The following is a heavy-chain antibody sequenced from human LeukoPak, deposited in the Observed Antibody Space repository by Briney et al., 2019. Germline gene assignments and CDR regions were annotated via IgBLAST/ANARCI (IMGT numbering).Heavy chain of an antibody. D-gene: IGHD2-2*01. Sequence: PGRSLRLSCASSGFTFDDYAMHWVRQAPGKGLEWVSGISCNSCSIGYAESVKGRFTISRDNAKNSLYLQLNSLRGEDMALYYCAKAVVPAAMNYYMDVWGKGTTVTVSS. V-gene: IGHV3-9*03. CDR3: AKAVVPAAMNYYMDV. CDR2: ISCNSCSI. J-gene: IGHJ6*03. CDR1: GFTFDDYA.